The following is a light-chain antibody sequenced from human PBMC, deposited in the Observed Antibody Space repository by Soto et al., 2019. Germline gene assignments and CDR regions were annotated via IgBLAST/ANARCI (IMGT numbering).Light chain of an antibody. Sequence: DMVLTQSPGTLSLSPGERATLSCRASRSFASSYLGWYQQKPGQAPRLLIYASSNRATGIPDRFTGSGSGTAFSLSISGREPEDFAVYYCQQRIGWPRTFGRGTKVDIK. V-gene: IGKV3D-20*02. CDR1: RSFASSY. J-gene: IGKJ1*01. CDR2: ASS. CDR3: QQRIGWPRT.